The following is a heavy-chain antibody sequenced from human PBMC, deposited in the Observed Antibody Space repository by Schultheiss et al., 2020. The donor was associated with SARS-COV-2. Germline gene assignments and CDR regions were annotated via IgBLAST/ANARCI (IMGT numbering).Heavy chain of an antibody. CDR2: ISSSGSTI. CDR3: ARDRAYYYDSSGTPRVAREGYYGMDV. J-gene: IGHJ6*02. D-gene: IGHD3-22*01. Sequence: GGSLRLSCAASGFTFSSYAMSWVRQAPGKGLEWVSYISSSGSTIYYADSVKGRFTISRDNAKNSLYLQMNSLRAEDTAVYYCARDRAYYYDSSGTPRVAREGYYGMDVWGQGTTVTVSS. CDR1: GFTFSSYA. V-gene: IGHV3-48*04.